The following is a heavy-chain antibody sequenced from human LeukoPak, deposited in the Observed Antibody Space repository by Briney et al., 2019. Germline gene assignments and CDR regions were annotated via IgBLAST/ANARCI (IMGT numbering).Heavy chain of an antibody. D-gene: IGHD3-16*01. CDR3: ARLENGLSIWGDHYMDV. V-gene: IGHV4-4*09. CDR1: GGSISSYY. CDR2: IYTSGST. J-gene: IGHJ6*03. Sequence: SETLSLTCTVSGGSISSYYWSWIRQPPGKGLEWIGYIYTSGSTNYNPSLKSRVTISVDTSKDQFSLKLSSVTAADTAVYYCARLENGLSIWGDHYMDVWGKGTTVTVSS.